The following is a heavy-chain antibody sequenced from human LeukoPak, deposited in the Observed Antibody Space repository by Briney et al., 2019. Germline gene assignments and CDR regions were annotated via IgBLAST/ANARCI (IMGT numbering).Heavy chain of an antibody. D-gene: IGHD5-12*01. CDR2: MNPNSGNT. V-gene: IGHV1-8*01. J-gene: IGHJ5*02. CDR1: GYTFTSYD. CDR3: ARGLGGYQPLNWFDP. Sequence: AXVKVSCKASGYTFTSYDINWGRQAAGQGLEWMGWMNPNSGNTVYAQKFQGRVTMTRNTYISTAYMELSSLRSEDTAVYYCARGLGGYQPLNWFDPWGQGTLVTVSS.